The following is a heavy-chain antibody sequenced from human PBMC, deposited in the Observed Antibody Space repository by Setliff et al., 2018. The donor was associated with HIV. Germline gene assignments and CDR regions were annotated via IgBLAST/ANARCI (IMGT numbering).Heavy chain of an antibody. J-gene: IGHJ4*02. D-gene: IGHD6-13*01. CDR3: ARGRGSSSSWPIDY. Sequence: SETLSLTCAVYGGSLSGYYWSWIRQPPGKGLEWFGEINHSGSTNYNPSLKSRVTISVDTSKNQFSLKLSSATAADTAVYYCARGRGSSSSWPIDYWGQGTLVTVSS. V-gene: IGHV4-34*01. CDR1: GGSLSGYY. CDR2: INHSGST.